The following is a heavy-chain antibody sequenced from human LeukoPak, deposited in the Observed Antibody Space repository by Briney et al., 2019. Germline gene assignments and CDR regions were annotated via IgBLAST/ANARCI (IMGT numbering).Heavy chain of an antibody. CDR3: RVVVVAALSYDY. CDR1: GFTFSSYE. Sequence: GGSLRLSCAASGFTFSSYEMNWVRQAPGKGLEWVSYISSSGSTIYYADSVKGRFTISRDNAKNSLYLQMNSLKTEDTAVYYCRVVVVAALSYDYWGQGTLVTVSS. J-gene: IGHJ4*02. V-gene: IGHV3-48*03. D-gene: IGHD2-15*01. CDR2: ISSSGSTI.